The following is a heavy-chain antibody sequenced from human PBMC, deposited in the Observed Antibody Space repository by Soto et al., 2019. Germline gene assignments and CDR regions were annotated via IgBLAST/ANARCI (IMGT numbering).Heavy chain of an antibody. CDR1: GFTFSSYW. Sequence: AGGSLRLSCAASGFTFSSYWMSWVRQAPGKGLEWVANIKQDGSEKYYVDSVKGRFTISRDNAKNSLYLQMNSLRAEDTAVYYCARDTATIFGVVIIGGMDVWCQGTTVTVSS. CDR3: ARDTATIFGVVIIGGMDV. J-gene: IGHJ6*02. D-gene: IGHD3-3*01. CDR2: IKQDGSEK. V-gene: IGHV3-7*01.